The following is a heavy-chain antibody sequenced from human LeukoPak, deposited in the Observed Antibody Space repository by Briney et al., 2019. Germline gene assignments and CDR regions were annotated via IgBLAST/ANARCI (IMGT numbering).Heavy chain of an antibody. D-gene: IGHD2-2*01. CDR1: GYTFTSYG. CDR3: ARGGVVPAAMYYYGMDV. Sequence: ASVKVSCKASGYTFTSYGISWVRQAPGQGLEWMGWISAYNGNTNYAQKLQSRVTMTTDTSTSTAYMELRSLRSDDTAVYYCARGGVVPAAMYYYGMDVWGQGTTVTVSS. CDR2: ISAYNGNT. V-gene: IGHV1-18*01. J-gene: IGHJ6*02.